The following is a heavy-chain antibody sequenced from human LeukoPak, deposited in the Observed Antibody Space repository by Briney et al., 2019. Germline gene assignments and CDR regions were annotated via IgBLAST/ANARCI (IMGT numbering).Heavy chain of an antibody. D-gene: IGHD3-3*01. CDR1: GYTFTGYY. Sequence: ASVKVSCKASGYTFTGYYMHWVRQAPGQGLEWMGWINPNSGGTNYAQKFQGRVTMTRDTSISTAYMELSRLRSDDTAVYHCARVEITIFGGGYYYYYMDVWGKGTTVIVSS. CDR2: INPNSGGT. V-gene: IGHV1-2*02. J-gene: IGHJ6*03. CDR3: ARVEITIFGGGYYYYYMDV.